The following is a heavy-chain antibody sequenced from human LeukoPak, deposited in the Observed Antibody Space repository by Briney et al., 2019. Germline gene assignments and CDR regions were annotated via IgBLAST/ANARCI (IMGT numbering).Heavy chain of an antibody. D-gene: IGHD5-24*01. J-gene: IGHJ5*02. CDR3: ARECTWLQLKGHNWFDP. CDR2: INHSGST. Sequence: SETLSLTCAVYGGSFSGYYWSWIRQPPGKGLEWIGEINHSGSTNYNPSLKSRVTISVDTSKNQFSLKLSSVTAADTAVYYCARECTWLQLKGHNWFDPWGQGTLVTVYS. CDR1: GGSFSGYY. V-gene: IGHV4-34*01.